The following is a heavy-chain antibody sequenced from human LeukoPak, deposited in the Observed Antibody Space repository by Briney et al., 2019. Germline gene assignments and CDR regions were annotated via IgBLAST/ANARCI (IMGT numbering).Heavy chain of an antibody. CDR3: ARASYSSSSNWFDP. D-gene: IGHD6-6*01. V-gene: IGHV3-30*03. J-gene: IGHJ5*02. CDR1: GFTFDDYG. Sequence: PGGSLRLSCAASGFTFDDYGMTWVRQAPGRGLEWVAVISYDGSNKYYADSVKGRFTISRDNSKNTLYLQMNSLRAEDTALYYCARASYSSSSNWFDPWGQGTLVTVSS. CDR2: ISYDGSNK.